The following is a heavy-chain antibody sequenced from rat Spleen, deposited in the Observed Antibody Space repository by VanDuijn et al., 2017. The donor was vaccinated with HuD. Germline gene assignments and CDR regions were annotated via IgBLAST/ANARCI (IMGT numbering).Heavy chain of an antibody. Sequence: QVQMKETGPGLVQTTQTLSVTCTVSGFSLTSYGVHWVRQAPGKGLEWMGIIWGDGSTNYNSALKSRLSISRDTSKSQVFLTMNSLQTDDTAVYYCASGQFAYWGQGTLVTVSS. D-gene: IGHD4-3*01. CDR2: IWGDGST. CDR3: ASGQFAY. V-gene: IGHV2-77*01. J-gene: IGHJ3*01. CDR1: GFSLTSYG.